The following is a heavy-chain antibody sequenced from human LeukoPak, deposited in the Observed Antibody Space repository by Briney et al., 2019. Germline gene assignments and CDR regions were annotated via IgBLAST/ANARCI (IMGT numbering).Heavy chain of an antibody. CDR3: ATAKMEYCGGDCYSRTPEYFQH. J-gene: IGHJ1*01. CDR1: GGSISSYY. V-gene: IGHV4-59*08. Sequence: KPSETLSLTCTVSGGSISSYYWSWIRQPPGKGLEWIGYIYYSGSTNYNPSLKSRVTISVDTSKNQFSLKLSSVTAADTAVYYCATAKMEYCGGDCYSRTPEYFQHWGQGTLVTVSS. CDR2: IYYSGST. D-gene: IGHD2-21*02.